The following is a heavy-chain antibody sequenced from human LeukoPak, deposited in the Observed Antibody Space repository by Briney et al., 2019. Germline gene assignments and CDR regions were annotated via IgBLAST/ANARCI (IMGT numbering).Heavy chain of an antibody. V-gene: IGHV3-23*01. D-gene: IGHD1-26*01. J-gene: IGHJ4*02. CDR1: GFTFSSYA. CDR3: AKGHRYSGTYHFDY. Sequence: GGSLRLSCAASGFTFSSYAMTWVRQAPGKGLEWVSGISGSGGSTYYADSVKGRFTISRDNSQNTLYLHMNSLRAEDTAVYYCAKGHRYSGTYHFDYWGQGALVTVSS. CDR2: ISGSGGST.